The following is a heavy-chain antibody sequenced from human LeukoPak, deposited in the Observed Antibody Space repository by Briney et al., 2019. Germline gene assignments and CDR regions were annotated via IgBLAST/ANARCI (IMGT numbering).Heavy chain of an antibody. Sequence: PSETLSLTCTVSGGFISSSSYHWGWIRQPPGKGLEWIGSIYYSGSTYYNPSLKSRVTISVDASKNQFSLKLSSVTAADTAVYYCARGGIAARLPDYWGQGTLVTVSS. CDR3: ARGGIAARLPDY. CDR2: IYYSGST. D-gene: IGHD6-6*01. CDR1: GGFISSSSYH. J-gene: IGHJ4*02. V-gene: IGHV4-39*01.